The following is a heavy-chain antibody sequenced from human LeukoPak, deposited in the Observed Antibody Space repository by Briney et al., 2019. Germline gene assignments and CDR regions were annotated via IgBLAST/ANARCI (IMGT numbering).Heavy chain of an antibody. CDR3: AREEGDYGDYGVWYFDL. Sequence: GGSLRLSCAASGFTFSSYSMNWVRQAPGKGLEWVSYISSSSSTIYYADSVKGRFTFSRDNAKNSLYLQMNSLRAEDTAVYYCAREEGDYGDYGVWYFDLWGRGTLVTVSS. V-gene: IGHV3-48*01. D-gene: IGHD4-17*01. J-gene: IGHJ2*01. CDR2: ISSSSSTI. CDR1: GFTFSSYS.